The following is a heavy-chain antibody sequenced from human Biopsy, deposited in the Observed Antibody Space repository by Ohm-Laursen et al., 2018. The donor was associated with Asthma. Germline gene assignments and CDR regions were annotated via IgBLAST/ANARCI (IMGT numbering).Heavy chain of an antibody. CDR2: ISSGSDYI. J-gene: IGHJ4*02. CDR3: ARPRWGPYGY. V-gene: IGHV3-21*01. D-gene: IGHD4-17*01. CDR1: GFNFSYYS. Sequence: SLRLSCAASGFNFSYYSMIWVRQAPGTGLEWVAAISSGSDYIFYADSVKGRFTISRDNAENSLYLQMNSLRDEDTAVYYCARPRWGPYGYWGQGTLVTVSS.